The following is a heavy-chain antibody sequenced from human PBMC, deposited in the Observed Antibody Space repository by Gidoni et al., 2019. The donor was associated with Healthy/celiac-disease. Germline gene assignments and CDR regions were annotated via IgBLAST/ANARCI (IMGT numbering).Heavy chain of an antibody. CDR2: IYSGVST. J-gene: IGHJ4*02. CDR1: GFTVSSNY. V-gene: IGHV3-66*01. D-gene: IGHD2-8*02. Sequence: EEQRVEPGGGWVQAGGSGRLSGAAAGFTVSSNYMSWVRPAPGKGLEWVSVIYSGVSTYSAASVKGRFTLSSDNSPNTLSLQMCGLRAVDTAVYYCARVVYWGYYFDYWGQGTLVTVSS. CDR3: ARVVYWGYYFDY.